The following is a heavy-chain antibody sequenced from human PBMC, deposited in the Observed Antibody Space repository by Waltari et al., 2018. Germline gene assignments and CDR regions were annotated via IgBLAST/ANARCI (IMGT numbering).Heavy chain of an antibody. Sequence: QVPLVQSGAEVKKPGASVKVSCKASGYTFTSYYMHWLRQAPGQGLEWMGRIIPSGGSIRYEQKFQGRITMTRDTSTSTVYMELSSLRSEDTAVYDCATYSVAASDYWGQGTLVTVSS. CDR3: ATYSVAASDY. CDR2: IIPSGGSI. J-gene: IGHJ4*02. CDR1: GYTFTSYY. D-gene: IGHD6-19*01. V-gene: IGHV1-46*01.